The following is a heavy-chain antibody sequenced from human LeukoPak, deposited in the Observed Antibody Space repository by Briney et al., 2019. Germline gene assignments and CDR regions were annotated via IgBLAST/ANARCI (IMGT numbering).Heavy chain of an antibody. CDR2: IYYSGST. CDR1: GGSISSGGYY. CDR3: ARGLSKSSNWFDP. D-gene: IGHD2/OR15-2a*01. Sequence: SQTLSLTCTVSGGSISSGGYYWSWIRQHPGKGLEWIGYIYYSGSTYYNPSLKSRVTISVDTSKNQFSLKLSSVTAADTAVYYCARGLSKSSNWFDPWGQGTLVTVSS. V-gene: IGHV4-31*03. J-gene: IGHJ5*02.